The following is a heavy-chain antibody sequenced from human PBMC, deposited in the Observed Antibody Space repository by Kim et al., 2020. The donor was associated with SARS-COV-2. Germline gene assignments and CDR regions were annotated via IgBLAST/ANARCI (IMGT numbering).Heavy chain of an antibody. CDR1: GYSFTSYW. D-gene: IGHD1-26*01. Sequence: GESLKISCKGSGYSFTSYWIGWVRQMPGKGLEWMGIIYPGDSDTRYSPSFQGQVTISADKSISTAYLQWSSLKASDTAMYYCARLGIYKEWEPPGIDYWGQGTLVTVSS. CDR3: ARLGIYKEWEPPGIDY. V-gene: IGHV5-51*01. CDR2: IYPGDSDT. J-gene: IGHJ4*02.